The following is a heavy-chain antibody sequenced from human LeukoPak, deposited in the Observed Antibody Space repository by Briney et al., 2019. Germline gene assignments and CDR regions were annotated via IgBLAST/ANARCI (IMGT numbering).Heavy chain of an antibody. V-gene: IGHV1-2*02. CDR1: GYTFTGYY. J-gene: IGHJ4*02. D-gene: IGHD4-11*01. CDR2: INPNSGGT. CDR3: ARGDLRGDYSKLDY. Sequence: GASVKVSCKASGYTFTGYYMHWVRQAPGQGLEWMGWINPNSGGTNYAQKFQGRVTMTRDTSISTAYMELSRLRSEDTAVYYCARGDLRGDYSKLDYWGQGTLVTVSS.